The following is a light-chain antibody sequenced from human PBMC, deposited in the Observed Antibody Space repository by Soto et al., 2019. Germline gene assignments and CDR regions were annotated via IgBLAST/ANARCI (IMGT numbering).Light chain of an antibody. CDR1: QSISSW. V-gene: IGKV1-5*03. CDR2: KAS. J-gene: IGKJ1*01. CDR3: QKYNDYQWT. Sequence: DIQMTQSPSTLAASVGDRVTITCRASQSISSWLAWYQQKPGKAPKLLIYKASSLESGVPSRFSGGGSGTEFTLTISSLQPDEFATYYCQKYNDYQWTGGQGNKVDIK.